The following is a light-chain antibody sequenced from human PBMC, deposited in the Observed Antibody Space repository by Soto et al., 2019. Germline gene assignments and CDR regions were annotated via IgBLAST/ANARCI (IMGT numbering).Light chain of an antibody. CDR1: ESVGSD. J-gene: IGKJ4*01. CDR3: QQRDSWPLT. Sequence: ENVLTQSAAILSLSPGEGATLSCRASESVGSDLAWYQQKPGQPPRLLIYDVSGRATGVPARFSGSGSGTDFTLTISSLEPEDFAVYYCQQRDSWPLTFGGGTKVEIK. CDR2: DVS. V-gene: IGKV3-11*01.